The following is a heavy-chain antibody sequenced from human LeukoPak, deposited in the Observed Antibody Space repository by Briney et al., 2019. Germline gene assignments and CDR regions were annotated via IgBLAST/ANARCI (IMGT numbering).Heavy chain of an antibody. CDR3: AKVRPTVTTGPIDY. D-gene: IGHD4-17*01. V-gene: IGHV3-30*18. Sequence: PGGSLRLSCAASGFTFSDYYMSWIRQAPGKGLEWVAVISYDGSNKYYADSVKGRFTISRDNSKNTLYLQMNSLRAGDTAVYYCAKVRPTVTTGPIDYWGQGTLVTVSS. J-gene: IGHJ4*02. CDR1: GFTFSDYY. CDR2: ISYDGSNK.